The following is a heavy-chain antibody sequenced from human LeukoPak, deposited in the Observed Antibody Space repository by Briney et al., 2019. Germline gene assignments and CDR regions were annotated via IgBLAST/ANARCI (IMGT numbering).Heavy chain of an antibody. CDR1: GYTFTSYG. CDR3: ARGGYNWNDEFDY. V-gene: IGHV7-4-1*02. CDR2: INTNTGNP. D-gene: IGHD1-1*01. Sequence: ASVKVSCKASGYTFTSYGISWVRQAPGQGLEWMGWINTNTGNPTYAQGFTGRFVFSLDTSVSTAYLQISSLKAEDTAVYYCARGGYNWNDEFDYWGQGTMVTVSS. J-gene: IGHJ3*01.